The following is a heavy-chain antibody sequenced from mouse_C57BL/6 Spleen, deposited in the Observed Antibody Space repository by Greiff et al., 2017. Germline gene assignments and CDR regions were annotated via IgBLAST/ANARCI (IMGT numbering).Heavy chain of an antibody. CDR2: IDPANGNT. D-gene: IGHD3-1*01. CDR3: ARRGLYSNYFDY. CDR1: GFNIKNTY. Sequence: VQLKQSVAELVRPGASVKLSCTASGFNIKNTYMHWVKQRPEPGLEWIGRIDPANGNTKYAPEFPGKATITADTSSNTAYLQLSSLTSEDTAIYYCARRGLYSNYFDYWGQGTTLTVSA. V-gene: IGHV14-3*01. J-gene: IGHJ2*01.